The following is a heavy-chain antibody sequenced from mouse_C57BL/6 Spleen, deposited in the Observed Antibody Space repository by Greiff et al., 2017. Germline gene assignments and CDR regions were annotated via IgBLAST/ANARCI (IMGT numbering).Heavy chain of an antibody. Sequence: QVQLKQPGAELVKPGASVKLSCKASGYTFTSYWMHWVKQRPGRGLEGIGRIDPNSGGTKYNEKFKSKATLTVDKPSSTAYMQLSSLTSEDSAVYYCARWLLPSYYYAMDYWGQGTSVTVSS. D-gene: IGHD2-3*01. J-gene: IGHJ4*01. V-gene: IGHV1-72*01. CDR2: IDPNSGGT. CDR1: GYTFTSYW. CDR3: ARWLLPSYYYAMDY.